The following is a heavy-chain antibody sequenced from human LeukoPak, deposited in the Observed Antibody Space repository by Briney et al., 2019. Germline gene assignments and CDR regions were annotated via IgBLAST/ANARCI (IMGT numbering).Heavy chain of an antibody. CDR2: IYHSGST. CDR1: GYSISSGYY. CDR3: ARESDSNYVLSWFDP. V-gene: IGHV4-38-2*02. D-gene: IGHD4-11*01. Sequence: SETLSLTCTVSGYSISSGYYWGWIRQPPGKGLEWIGSIYHSGSTYYTPSLKRRVTISVDTSKNQFSLKLSSVTAADTAVYYCARESDSNYVLSWFDPWGQGTLVTVSS. J-gene: IGHJ5*02.